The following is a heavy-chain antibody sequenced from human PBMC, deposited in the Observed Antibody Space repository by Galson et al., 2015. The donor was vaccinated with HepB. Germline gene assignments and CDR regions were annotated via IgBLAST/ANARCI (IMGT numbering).Heavy chain of an antibody. Sequence: SETLSLTCAVYGGSFSGYYWSWIRQPPGKGLEWIGEINHSGSTNYNPSLKSRVTISVDTSKNQFSLKLSSVTAADTAVYYCARGFSIRSYDFWSGYYTVDYYYGMDVWGQGTTVTVSS. D-gene: IGHD3-3*01. CDR3: ARGFSIRSYDFWSGYYTVDYYYGMDV. J-gene: IGHJ6*02. CDR1: GGSFSGYY. CDR2: INHSGST. V-gene: IGHV4-34*01.